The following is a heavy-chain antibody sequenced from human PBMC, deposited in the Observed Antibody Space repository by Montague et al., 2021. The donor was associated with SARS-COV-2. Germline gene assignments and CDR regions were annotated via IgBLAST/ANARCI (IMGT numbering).Heavy chain of an antibody. CDR3: ARNMAY. J-gene: IGHJ4*02. V-gene: IGHV4-34*01. CDR1: GGSFSGYY. Sequence: SETLSLTCAVYGGSFSGYYWSWIRQPPGKGLEWIGYMYETGNMIYNPSLRSRVSISADTSKSQFSLRLTSVTAADSARYYCARNMAYWGQGVLVTV. D-gene: IGHD2/OR15-2a*01. CDR2: MYETGNM.